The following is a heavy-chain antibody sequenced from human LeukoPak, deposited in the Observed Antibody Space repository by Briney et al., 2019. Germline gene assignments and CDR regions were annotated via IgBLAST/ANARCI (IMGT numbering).Heavy chain of an antibody. CDR2: ISGSGGST. CDR3: AKDRSRVGAAVTIDY. J-gene: IGHJ4*02. Sequence: RGSLRLSCAASGFTFSSYAMSWVRQAPGKGLEWVSAISGSGGSTYYADSVKGRFTISRDNSKNTLYLQMNSLRAEDTAVYYCAKDRSRVGAAVTIDYWGQGTLVTVSS. CDR1: GFTFSSYA. V-gene: IGHV3-23*01. D-gene: IGHD1-26*01.